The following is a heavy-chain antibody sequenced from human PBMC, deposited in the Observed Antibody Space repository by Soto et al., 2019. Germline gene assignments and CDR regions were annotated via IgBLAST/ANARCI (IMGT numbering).Heavy chain of an antibody. V-gene: IGHV3-30-3*01. CDR1: GFTFSSYA. CDR2: ISYDGSNK. J-gene: IGHJ6*02. Sequence: GGSLRLSCAASGFTFSSYAMHWVRQAPGKGLEWVAVISYDGSNKYYADSVKGRFTISRDNSKNTLYLQMNSLRAEDTAVYYCARYSSSSSASYYYYYGMDVWGQGTTVTVSS. CDR3: ARYSSSSSASYYYYYGMDV. D-gene: IGHD6-6*01.